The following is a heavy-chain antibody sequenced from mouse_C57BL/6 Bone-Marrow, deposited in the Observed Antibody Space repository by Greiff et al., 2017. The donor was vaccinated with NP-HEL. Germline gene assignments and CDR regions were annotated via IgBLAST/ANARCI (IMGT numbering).Heavy chain of an antibody. CDR3: ARHVGGSSSWAMDY. CDR2: INSDGGST. J-gene: IGHJ4*01. CDR1: EYEFPSHD. V-gene: IGHV5-2*01. D-gene: IGHD1-1*01. Sequence: DVKLVESGGGLVQPGESPKLSCESNEYEFPSHDMSWVRKTPEKRLELVAAINSDGGSTYYPDTMERRFIISRDNTKKTLYLQMSSLRSEDTALYYCARHVGGSSSWAMDYWGQGTSVTVSS.